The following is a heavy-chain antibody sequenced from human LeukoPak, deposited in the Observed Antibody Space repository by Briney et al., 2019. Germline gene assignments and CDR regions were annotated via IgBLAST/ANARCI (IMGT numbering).Heavy chain of an antibody. CDR3: ARGWGARIQLWYHWFDP. CDR1: GGSISSYY. D-gene: IGHD5-18*01. Sequence: PSETLSLTCTVSGGSISSYYWSWIRQPPGKGLEWIGYIYYSGSTNYNPSLKSRVTISVDTSKNQFSLKLSSVTAADTAVYYCARGWGARIQLWYHWFDPWGQGTLVTVSS. V-gene: IGHV4-59*12. CDR2: IYYSGST. J-gene: IGHJ5*02.